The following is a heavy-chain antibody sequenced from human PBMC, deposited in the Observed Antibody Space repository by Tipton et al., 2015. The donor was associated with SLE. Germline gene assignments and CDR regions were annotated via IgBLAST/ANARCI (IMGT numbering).Heavy chain of an antibody. D-gene: IGHD3-3*01. CDR1: GGSISSYY. Sequence: TLSLTCTVSGGSISSYYWSWIRQPPGKGLEWIGYIYYSGSTNYNPSLKSRVTISVDTSKNQFSLNLSSVTAADTAMYYCARGILEWSDYWGQGTLVTVSS. V-gene: IGHV4-59*12. CDR3: ARGILEWSDY. J-gene: IGHJ4*02. CDR2: IYYSGST.